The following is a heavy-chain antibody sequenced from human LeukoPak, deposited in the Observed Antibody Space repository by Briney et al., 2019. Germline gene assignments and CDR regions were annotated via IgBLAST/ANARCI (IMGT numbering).Heavy chain of an antibody. J-gene: IGHJ4*02. D-gene: IGHD3-16*01. CDR2: IYHSGSP. CDR1: GGSISNYY. Sequence: PSETLSLTCTVSGGSISNYYWNWIRQPPGKGLEWIGSIYHSGSPYYNPSLKSRLTVSVDTSKNHFSLKLNSVTAADTAVYYCARGGPPFSFDYWGQGTLVTVSS. V-gene: IGHV4-38-2*02. CDR3: ARGGPPFSFDY.